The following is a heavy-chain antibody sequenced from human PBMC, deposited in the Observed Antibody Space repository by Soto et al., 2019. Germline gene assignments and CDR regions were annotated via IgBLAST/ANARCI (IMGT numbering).Heavy chain of an antibody. CDR3: ARIAVAGTGPSFDP. Sequence: ASVKVSCKASGYTLTGYYMHWVRQAPGQGLEWMGWINPNSGGTNYAQKFQGRVTMTRDTSISTAYMELSRLRSDDTAVYYCARIAVAGTGPSFDPWGQGTLVTVSS. J-gene: IGHJ5*02. D-gene: IGHD6-19*01. V-gene: IGHV1-2*02. CDR2: INPNSGGT. CDR1: GYTLTGYY.